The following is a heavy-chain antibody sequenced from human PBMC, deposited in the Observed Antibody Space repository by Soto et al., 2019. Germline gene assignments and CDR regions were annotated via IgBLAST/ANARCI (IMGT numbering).Heavy chain of an antibody. CDR1: GFTFSSCG. CDR2: IWYDGSNK. J-gene: IGHJ6*03. D-gene: IGHD3-9*01. V-gene: IGHV3-33*01. CDR3: ARDYYDILTGYPDYYYYYMDV. Sequence: QVQLVESGGGVVQPGRSLRLSCAASGFTFSSCGMHWVRQAPGKGLEWVAVIWYDGSNKYYADSVKGRFTISRDNSKNTLYLKMNSLRAEDTAVYYCARDYYDILTGYPDYYYYYMDVWGKGTTVTVSS.